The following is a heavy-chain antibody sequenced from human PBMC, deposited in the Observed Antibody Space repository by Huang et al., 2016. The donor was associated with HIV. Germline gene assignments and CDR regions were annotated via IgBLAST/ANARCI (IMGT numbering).Heavy chain of an antibody. CDR3: AKESRWFSDFDQ. CDR1: GFIFSNFG. D-gene: IGHD2-15*01. CDR2: ISYDGRSD. Sequence: QVQLVESGGGVVQPGTSLRLSCAASGFIFSNFGMHWVRQAPGKGVWWVAVISYDGRSDRYSDSVKGRFTISRDNDKNTLSLEMNRLRHDDTAVYYCAKESRWFSDFDQWGQGTLVTVSS. J-gene: IGHJ5*02. V-gene: IGHV3-30*18.